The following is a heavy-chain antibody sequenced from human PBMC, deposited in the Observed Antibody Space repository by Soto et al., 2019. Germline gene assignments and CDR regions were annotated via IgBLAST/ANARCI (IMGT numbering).Heavy chain of an antibody. CDR1: GFTFSSYW. Sequence: GSLRLSCAASGFTFSSYWMSWVRQAPGKGLEWVANIKQDGSEKYYVDSVKGRFTISRDNAKNSLYLQMNSLRAEDTAVYYCARECSGGSCYDAFDIWGQGTMVTVSS. CDR3: ARECSGGSCYDAFDI. D-gene: IGHD2-15*01. CDR2: IKQDGSEK. V-gene: IGHV3-7*01. J-gene: IGHJ3*02.